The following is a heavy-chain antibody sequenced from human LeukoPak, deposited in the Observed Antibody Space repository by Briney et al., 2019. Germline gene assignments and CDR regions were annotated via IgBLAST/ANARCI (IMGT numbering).Heavy chain of an antibody. V-gene: IGHV3-74*01. CDR3: AKHKVATKVKDY. D-gene: IGHD3-22*01. Sequence: GGSLRLSCAASGFTFSRYWMHWVRQAPGKGLVWVSRIKSDGSTNYADSVKGRFTISRDNSKNTLYLQMNSLRAEDTALYYCAKHKVATKVKDYWGQGTLVTVSS. J-gene: IGHJ4*02. CDR2: IKSDGST. CDR1: GFTFSRYW.